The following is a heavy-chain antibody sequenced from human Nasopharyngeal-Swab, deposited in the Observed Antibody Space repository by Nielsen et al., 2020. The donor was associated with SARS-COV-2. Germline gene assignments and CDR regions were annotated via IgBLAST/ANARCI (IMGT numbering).Heavy chain of an antibody. J-gene: IGHJ4*02. Sequence: WIRQPPGKGLEWVAVISYDGGNKYYADSVKGRFTISRDNSKNTLYLQMNSLRAEDTAVYYCAKDQGAAAGPFDYWGQGTLVTVSS. V-gene: IGHV3-30*18. D-gene: IGHD6-13*01. CDR2: ISYDGGNK. CDR3: AKDQGAAAGPFDY.